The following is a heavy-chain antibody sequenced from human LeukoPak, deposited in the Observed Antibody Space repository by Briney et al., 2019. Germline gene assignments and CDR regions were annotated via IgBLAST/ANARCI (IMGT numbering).Heavy chain of an antibody. V-gene: IGHV4-34*01. CDR1: GGSFSGYY. D-gene: IGHD5-18*01. Sequence: SETLSLTCAVYGGSFSGYYWSWIRQPPGKGLEWIGEINHSGSTNYNPSLKSRVTISVDTSKNQFSLKLSSVTAADTAVYYCARKAGYSYGYGYYYYYMDVWGEGTTVTVSS. CDR2: INHSGST. CDR3: ARKAGYSYGYGYYYYYMDV. J-gene: IGHJ6*03.